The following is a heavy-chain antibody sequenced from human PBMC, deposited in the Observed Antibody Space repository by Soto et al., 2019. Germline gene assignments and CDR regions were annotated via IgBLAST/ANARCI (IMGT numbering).Heavy chain of an antibody. CDR3: ARALTVGATVDY. J-gene: IGHJ4*02. CDR2: IIPILGIA. D-gene: IGHD1-26*01. CDR1: GGTFSSYT. V-gene: IGHV1-69*02. Sequence: QVQLVQSGAEVKKPGSSVKVSCKASGGTFSSYTISWVRQAPGQGLEWMGRIIPILGIAKYAQKFQGRVTITADKSTSTVYMELSSLRSEDTAVYYCARALTVGATVDYWGQGTLVTVSS.